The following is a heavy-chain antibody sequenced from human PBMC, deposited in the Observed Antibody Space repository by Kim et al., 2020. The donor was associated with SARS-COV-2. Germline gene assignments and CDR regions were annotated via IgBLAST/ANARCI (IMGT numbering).Heavy chain of an antibody. CDR3: ARGRGGSYYSAFDN. D-gene: IGHD1-26*01. V-gene: IGHV3-30*01. Sequence: ADSWKGRFTISRDNSKNTLYLQMNSLRAEDTAVYYCARGRGGSYYSAFDNWGQGTMVTVSS. J-gene: IGHJ3*02.